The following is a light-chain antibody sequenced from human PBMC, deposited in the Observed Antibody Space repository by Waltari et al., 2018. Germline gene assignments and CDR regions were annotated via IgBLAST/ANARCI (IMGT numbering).Light chain of an antibody. V-gene: IGKV3-15*01. J-gene: IGKJ4*01. CDR1: QSVSSK. Sequence: EIVMTQSPATLSVSPGERATPSCRASQSVSSKLAWYQQKPGQAPRLLIYDASTRATGIPARFSGSGSGTEFTLTISTLQSEDFAVYYCQQYDTWPLTFGGGTKVEIK. CDR2: DAS. CDR3: QQYDTWPLT.